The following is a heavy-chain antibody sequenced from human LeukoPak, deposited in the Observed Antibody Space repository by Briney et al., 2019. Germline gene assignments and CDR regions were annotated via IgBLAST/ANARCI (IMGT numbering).Heavy chain of an antibody. Sequence: ASVKVSCKASGYTFTGYYMHWVRQAPGQGLEWMGWINPNSGGTDYAQKFQGRVTMTRDTSISTAYMELSRLRSDDTAVYYCARSGLSSGWYRPYDSSGYFDYWGQGTLVTVSS. CDR3: ARSGLSSGWYRPYDSSGYFDY. CDR1: GYTFTGYY. J-gene: IGHJ4*02. CDR2: INPNSGGT. V-gene: IGHV1-2*02. D-gene: IGHD3-22*01.